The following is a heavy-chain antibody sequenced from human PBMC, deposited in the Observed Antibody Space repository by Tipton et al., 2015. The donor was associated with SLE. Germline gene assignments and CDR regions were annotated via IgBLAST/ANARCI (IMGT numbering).Heavy chain of an antibody. J-gene: IGHJ4*02. CDR1: GGSISSSSYY. V-gene: IGHV4-39*07. D-gene: IGHD6-13*01. Sequence: TLSLTCTVSGGSISSSSYYWGWIRQPPGKGLEWVGTVYYTGNTFYNPSLKSRVTISVDTSKNQFSLKVNSVTAADTAVYYCARVRRDSSSWGLDYWGQGTLITVSS. CDR3: ARVRRDSSSWGLDY. CDR2: VYYTGNT.